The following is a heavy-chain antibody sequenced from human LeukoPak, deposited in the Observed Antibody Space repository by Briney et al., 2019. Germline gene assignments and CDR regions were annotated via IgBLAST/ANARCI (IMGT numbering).Heavy chain of an antibody. CDR2: IRYDGSNK. Sequence: GGSLRLSCAASGFTFSNYGMHWVRQVPGKGLEWVAFIRYDGSNKYYAESVKGRFTISRDNSKNTLDLQMNSLRAEDTALYYCARPYSSSWENFHYWGQGTLVTVSS. V-gene: IGHV3-30*02. D-gene: IGHD6-13*01. CDR1: GFTFSNYG. J-gene: IGHJ4*02. CDR3: ARPYSSSWENFHY.